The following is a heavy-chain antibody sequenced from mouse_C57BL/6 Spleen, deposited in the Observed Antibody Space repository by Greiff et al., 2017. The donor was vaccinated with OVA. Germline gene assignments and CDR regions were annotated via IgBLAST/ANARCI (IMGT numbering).Heavy chain of an antibody. CDR1: GYTFTSSW. V-gene: IGHV1-64*01. D-gene: IGHD2-4*01. J-gene: IGHJ4*01. CDR3: ARRYYDYLYAMDY. Sequence: VQLQQPGAELVKPGASVKLSCKASGYTFTSSWMHWVKQRPGQGLEWIGLIHPNSGSTNYNEKFKSKATLTVDKSSSTAYMQLSSLTSEDSAVYYCARRYYDYLYAMDYWGQGTSVTVSS. CDR2: IHPNSGST.